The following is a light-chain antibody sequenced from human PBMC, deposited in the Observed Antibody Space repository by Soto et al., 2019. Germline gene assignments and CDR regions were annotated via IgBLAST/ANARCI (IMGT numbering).Light chain of an antibody. Sequence: DIVMTQSPDSLAVSLGERATINCKSSRSVLYSSNNKNYLAWYQQKPGQPPKLLIYWASTRESGVPDRFSGSGSGTDFTLTISSLQAEDVAVYYCQQYYGTVVTFGGGAKVEIK. J-gene: IGKJ4*01. CDR1: RSVLYSSNNKNY. CDR2: WAS. CDR3: QQYYGTVVT. V-gene: IGKV4-1*01.